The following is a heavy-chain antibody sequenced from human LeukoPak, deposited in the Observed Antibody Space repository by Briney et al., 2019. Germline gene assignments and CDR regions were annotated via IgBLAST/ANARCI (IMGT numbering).Heavy chain of an antibody. D-gene: IGHD3-22*01. CDR1: GGSISSSSYY. V-gene: IGHV4-39*01. J-gene: IGHJ6*02. CDR2: IYYSGST. Sequence: PSETLSLTCTVSGGSISSSSYYCGWIRQPPGKGLEWIGSIYYSGSTYYNPSLKSRVTISVDTSKNQFSLKLSSVTAADTAVYYCARRPYYDSSGSQNYYGMDAWGQGTTVTVSS. CDR3: ARRPYYDSSGSQNYYGMDA.